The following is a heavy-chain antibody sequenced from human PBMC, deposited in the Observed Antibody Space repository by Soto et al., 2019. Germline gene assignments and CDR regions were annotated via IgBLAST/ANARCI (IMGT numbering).Heavy chain of an antibody. CDR3: AWFGVVVTATANDAFDI. D-gene: IGHD2-21*02. Sequence: QVQLVESGGGVVQPGRSLRLSCAASGFTFSSYGMHWVRQAPGKGLEWVAVISYDGSNKYYADSVKGRFPISRDNSKNTLYLQMNSLRAEDTAVYYCAWFGVVVTATANDAFDIWGQGTMVTVSS. J-gene: IGHJ3*02. CDR1: GFTFSSYG. V-gene: IGHV3-30*03. CDR2: ISYDGSNK.